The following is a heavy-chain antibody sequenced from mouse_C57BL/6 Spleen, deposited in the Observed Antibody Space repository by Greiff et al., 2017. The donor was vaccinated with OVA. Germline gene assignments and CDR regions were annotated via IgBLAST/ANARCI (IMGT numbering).Heavy chain of an antibody. Sequence: VQLQQSGAELVKPGASVKISCKASGYAFSSYWMNWVKQRPGKGLEWIGQIYPGDGDTNYNGKFKGKATLTTDKSSSTAYMQLSSLTSEDSAVYFCAREGVYRYAMDYWGQGTSVTVSS. D-gene: IGHD1-3*01. CDR1: GYAFSSYW. V-gene: IGHV1-80*01. J-gene: IGHJ4*01. CDR2: IYPGDGDT. CDR3: AREGVYRYAMDY.